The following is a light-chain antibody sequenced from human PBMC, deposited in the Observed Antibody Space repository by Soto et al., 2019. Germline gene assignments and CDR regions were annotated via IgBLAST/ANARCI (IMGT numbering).Light chain of an antibody. J-gene: IGKJ1*01. Sequence: IQMTQSPSTLSASVGDRVTITCRASQSINRWLAWYQQRPGKAPRLLIYYASTLERGVPSRFSGSESGIEFTLNISGLQPDDFATYYCQQYNSWWTFGQGTKVEMK. CDR3: QQYNSWWT. CDR1: QSINRW. CDR2: YAS. V-gene: IGKV1-5*01.